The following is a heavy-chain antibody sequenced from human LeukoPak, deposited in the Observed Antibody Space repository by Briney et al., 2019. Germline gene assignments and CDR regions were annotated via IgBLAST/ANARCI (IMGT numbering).Heavy chain of an antibody. D-gene: IGHD3-22*01. J-gene: IGHJ3*02. V-gene: IGHV1-24*01. CDR1: GYILTELS. CDR3: AREKGYYYDSSGYPRPDAFDI. Sequence: ASVKVSCKVSGYILTELSIHWVRQAPGKGLEWMGSFDPENAKTMSAQTFQGRVTMTEDTSTDTAYMELRSLRSEDTAVYYCAREKGYYYDSSGYPRPDAFDIWGQGTMVTVSS. CDR2: FDPENAKT.